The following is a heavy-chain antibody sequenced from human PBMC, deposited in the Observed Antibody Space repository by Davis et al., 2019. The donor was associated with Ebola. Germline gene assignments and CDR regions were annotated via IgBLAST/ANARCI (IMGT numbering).Heavy chain of an antibody. CDR1: GYTFTGYY. J-gene: IGHJ4*02. D-gene: IGHD3-3*01. CDR3: ARSQRATAYYDFWSGYYWGYFDY. Sequence: ASVKVSCKASGYTFTGYYMHWVRQAPGQRLEWMGWINAGNGNTKYSQKFQGRVTITRDTSASTAYMELSSLRSEDTAVYYCARSQRATAYYDFWSGYYWGYFDYWGQGTLVTVSS. CDR2: INAGNGNT. V-gene: IGHV1-3*01.